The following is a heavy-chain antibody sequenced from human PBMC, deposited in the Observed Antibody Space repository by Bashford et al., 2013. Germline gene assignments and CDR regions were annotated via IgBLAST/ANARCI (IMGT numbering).Heavy chain of an antibody. J-gene: IGHJ4*02. CDR3: ASLSYYDSWSGYDY. CDR1: GYIFSSYW. D-gene: IGHD3-3*01. CDR2: IYAGDSDT. Sequence: GESLKISCKGSGYIFSSYWIGWVRQMPGKGLEWMGIIYAGDSDTKYSPSFQGQVTISADKSISTAFLQWSSLKASDTAMYYCASLSYYDSWSGYDYWGQGTLVTVSS. V-gene: IGHV5-51*01.